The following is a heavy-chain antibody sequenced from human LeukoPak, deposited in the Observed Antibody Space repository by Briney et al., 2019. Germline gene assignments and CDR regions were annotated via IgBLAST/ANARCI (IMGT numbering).Heavy chain of an antibody. CDR3: ERRIAAGGTAIGY. CDR2: MNPNSGNT. Sequence: GASXXXSXXXSXXXXTXYDINWVRQAPGQGLEWMGWMNPNSGNTGYAQKFQGRVTMTRNTSISTAYMELSSLISEDTAMYYCERRIAAGGTAIGYWGQGTLVTVSS. D-gene: IGHD6-13*01. V-gene: IGHV1-8*01. J-gene: IGHJ4*02. CDR1: XXXXTXYD.